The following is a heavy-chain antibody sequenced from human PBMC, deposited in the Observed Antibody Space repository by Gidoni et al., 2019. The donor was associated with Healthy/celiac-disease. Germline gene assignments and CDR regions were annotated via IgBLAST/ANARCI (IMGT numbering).Heavy chain of an antibody. CDR2: SRSKAYGGTT. D-gene: IGHD1-26*01. Sequence: EVQLVASGGGLVQPGRSLRLSFTASVFTFGDYAMSWFRQAPGKGLEWVGFSRSKAYGGTTEYAASVKGRFTISRDESKSIAYLQMNSLKTEDTAVYYCTRVEEEWELRVGDYWGQGTLVTVSS. CDR1: VFTFGDYA. J-gene: IGHJ4*02. V-gene: IGHV3-49*03. CDR3: TRVEEEWELRVGDY.